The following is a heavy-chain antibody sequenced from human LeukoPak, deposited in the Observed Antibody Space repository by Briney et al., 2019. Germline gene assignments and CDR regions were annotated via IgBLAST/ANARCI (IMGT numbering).Heavy chain of an antibody. V-gene: IGHV1-18*01. Sequence: ASVKVSCKASGYTFTSYGISWVRQAPGQGLEWMGWISAYNGNTNYAQKLQGRVTMTTGTSTSTAYMELRSLRSDDTAVYYCARVWGTYCGGDCYTFDYWGQGTLVTVSS. D-gene: IGHD2-21*02. J-gene: IGHJ4*02. CDR1: GYTFTSYG. CDR3: ARVWGTYCGGDCYTFDY. CDR2: ISAYNGNT.